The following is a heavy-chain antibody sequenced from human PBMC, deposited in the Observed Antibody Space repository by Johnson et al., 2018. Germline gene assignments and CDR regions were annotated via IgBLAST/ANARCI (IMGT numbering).Heavy chain of an antibody. J-gene: IGHJ1*01. Sequence: VQLVESGGGLVQPGRSLRLSCAASGFTFDDYAMHWVRQAPGKGLEWVSGISWNSGSIGYADSVEGRFTISRDNAKNSLYLQMNRLRPEDTALYYCAKAPVGWLGEGAEYFQHWGQGTRVTVSS. CDR2: ISWNSGSI. CDR3: AKAPVGWLGEGAEYFQH. CDR1: GFTFDDYA. D-gene: IGHD3-3*01. V-gene: IGHV3-9*01.